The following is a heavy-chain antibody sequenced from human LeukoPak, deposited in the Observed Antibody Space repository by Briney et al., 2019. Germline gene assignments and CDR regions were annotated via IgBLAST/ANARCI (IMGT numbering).Heavy chain of an antibody. CDR2: ISGSGANT. CDR1: GFTFSSYA. D-gene: IGHD3-3*01. V-gene: IGHV3-23*01. CDR3: AKGPYDFWSGYSRGLYFDY. J-gene: IGHJ4*02. Sequence: GGSLRLSCAASGFTFSSYAMSWVRQAPGTGLEWVSAISGSGANTYYADSVKGRFTISRDNSKNTLYLQMNSLRAEDTAVYYCAKGPYDFWSGYSRGLYFDYRGQGTLVTVSS.